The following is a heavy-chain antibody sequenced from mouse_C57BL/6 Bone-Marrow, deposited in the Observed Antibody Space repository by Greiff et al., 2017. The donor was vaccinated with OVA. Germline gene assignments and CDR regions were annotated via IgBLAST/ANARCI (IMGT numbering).Heavy chain of an antibody. Sequence: QLQQSGAELVRPGASVKLSCTASGFNIKDDYMHWVKQRPEQGLEWIGWIDPENGDTEYASKFQGKATITADTSSNTAYLQLSSLTSEDTAVYYCTTGGYPYYFDYWGQGTTLTVSS. J-gene: IGHJ2*01. CDR1: GFNIKDDY. CDR3: TTGGYPYYFDY. CDR2: IDPENGDT. D-gene: IGHD2-2*01. V-gene: IGHV14-4*01.